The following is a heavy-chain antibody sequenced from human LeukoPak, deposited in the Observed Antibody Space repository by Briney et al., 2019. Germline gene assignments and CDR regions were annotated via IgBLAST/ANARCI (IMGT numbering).Heavy chain of an antibody. CDR3: ARDFMVRGVMVMDV. J-gene: IGHJ6*03. V-gene: IGHV3-21*01. D-gene: IGHD3-10*01. Sequence: PGGSLRLSCAASGFTFSSYSMNWVRQAPGKGLEWVSSISSSSSYIYYADSVKGRFTTSRDNAKNSLYLQMNSLSAEGTAVYYCARDFMVRGVMVMDVWGKGTTVTVSS. CDR2: ISSSSSYI. CDR1: GFTFSSYS.